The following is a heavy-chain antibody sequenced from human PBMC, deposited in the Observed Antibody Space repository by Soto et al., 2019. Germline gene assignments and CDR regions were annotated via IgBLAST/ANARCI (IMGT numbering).Heavy chain of an antibody. D-gene: IGHD2-8*02. V-gene: IGHV1-46*01. CDR2: INPSGGST. CDR3: ARDRGVDTELDYYGMDV. Sequence: GASEKVSCKASGYTFTSYYMHWVRQAPGQGLEWMGIINPSGGSTSYAQKFQGRVTMTRDTSTSTVYMELSSLRSEDTAVYYCARDRGVDTELDYYGMDVWGQGTTVTVSS. J-gene: IGHJ6*02. CDR1: GYTFTSYY.